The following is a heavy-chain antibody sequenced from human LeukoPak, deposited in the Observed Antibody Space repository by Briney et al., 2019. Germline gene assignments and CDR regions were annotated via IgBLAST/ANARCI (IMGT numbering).Heavy chain of an antibody. Sequence: ASVKVSCKASGYTFTGSYMHWVRQAPGQGLEWMGWVNPNSGGTNYAQKFQGRVAMTRDTSISTAYMELSSLRSDDTAVYYCARGYCSSATCRHFDYWGQGALVTVSS. CDR2: VNPNSGGT. CDR3: ARGYCSSATCRHFDY. CDR1: GYTFTGSY. J-gene: IGHJ4*02. D-gene: IGHD2-2*01. V-gene: IGHV1-2*02.